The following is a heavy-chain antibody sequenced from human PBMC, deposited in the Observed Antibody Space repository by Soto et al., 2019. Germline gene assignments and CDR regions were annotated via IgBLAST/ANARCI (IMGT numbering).Heavy chain of an antibody. CDR2: ISYDGKHT. V-gene: IGHV3-30*18. CDR1: GFTFSSYG. D-gene: IGHD6-13*01. CDR3: AKDMSSSSWYENYSYGMDV. Sequence: PGGSLRLSCAASGFTFSSYGMHWVRQAPGKGLEWVSVISYDGKHTYYADSVKGRFTISRDNSKNTLYLQVNSLRPEDTAVYYCAKDMSSSSWYENYSYGMDVWGQGTTVTVSS. J-gene: IGHJ6*02.